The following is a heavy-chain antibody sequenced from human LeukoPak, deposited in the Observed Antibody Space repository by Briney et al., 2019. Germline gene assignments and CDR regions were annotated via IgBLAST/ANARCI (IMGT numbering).Heavy chain of an antibody. D-gene: IGHD1-26*01. CDR2: IYYSGST. Sequence: SETLSLTCTVSGGSISSYYWSWIRQPPGKGLEWIGYIYYSGSTNYNPSLKSRVTISVDTSKNQFSLKLSSVTAADTAVYYCAGGGRSYADYWGQGTLVTVSS. CDR1: GGSISSYY. J-gene: IGHJ4*02. CDR3: AGGGRSYADY. V-gene: IGHV4-59*01.